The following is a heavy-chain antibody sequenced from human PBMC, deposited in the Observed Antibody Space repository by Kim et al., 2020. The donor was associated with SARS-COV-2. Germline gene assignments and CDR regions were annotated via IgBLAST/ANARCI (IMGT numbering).Heavy chain of an antibody. CDR2: IYSGGST. CDR3: ARVLVEMASRTHYYYYGMDV. D-gene: IGHD5-12*01. J-gene: IGHJ6*02. V-gene: IGHV3-66*01. CDR1: GFTVSSNY. Sequence: GGSLRLSCAASGFTVSSNYMSWVRQAPGKGLEWVSVIYSGGSTYYADSVKGRFTISRDNSKNTLYLQMNSLRAEDTAVYYCARVLVEMASRTHYYYYGMDVWGQGTTVTVSS.